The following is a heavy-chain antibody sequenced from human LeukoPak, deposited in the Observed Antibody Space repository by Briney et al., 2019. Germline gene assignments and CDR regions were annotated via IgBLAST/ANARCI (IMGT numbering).Heavy chain of an antibody. CDR2: IYYSGST. Sequence: PSETLSLTCTVSGGSISSSSYYWSWIRQPPGKGLEWIGYIYYSGSTNYNPSLKSRVTISVDTSKNQFSLKLSSVTAADTAVYYCARERGYCSSTSCPLFDYWGQGTLVTVSS. CDR3: ARERGYCSSTSCPLFDY. CDR1: GGSISSSSYY. J-gene: IGHJ4*02. D-gene: IGHD2-2*01. V-gene: IGHV4-61*01.